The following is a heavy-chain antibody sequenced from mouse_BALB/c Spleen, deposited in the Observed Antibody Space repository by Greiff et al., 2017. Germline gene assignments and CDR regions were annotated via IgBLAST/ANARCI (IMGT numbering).Heavy chain of an antibody. D-gene: IGHD1-3*01. Sequence: EVKLMESGPGLVKPSQSLSLTCTVTGYSITSDYAWNWIRQFPGNKLEWMGYISYSGSTSYNPSLKSRISIPRDTSKNQFFLQLNSVTTEDTATYYCARWSSAMDYWGQGTSVTVSS. CDR3: ARWSSAMDY. CDR1: GYSITSDYA. CDR2: ISYSGST. V-gene: IGHV3-2*02. J-gene: IGHJ4*01.